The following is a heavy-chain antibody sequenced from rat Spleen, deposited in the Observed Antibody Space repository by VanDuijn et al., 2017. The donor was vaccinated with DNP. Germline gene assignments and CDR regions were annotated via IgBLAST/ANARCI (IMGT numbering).Heavy chain of an antibody. CDR2: IWSGGST. CDR3: ARALATVVPTGAMDA. Sequence: QVQLKESGPGLVQPSQTLSLTCTVSGFSLTNYGVSWVRQPPGKGLEWIGAIWSGGSTDYNSALKSRLSISRDTSKGQVFLKMNSVQTEDTAMYFCARALATVVPTGAMDAWGQGTLVTVSS. J-gene: IGHJ3*01. V-gene: IGHV2-16*01. D-gene: IGHD1-3*01. CDR1: GFSLTNYG.